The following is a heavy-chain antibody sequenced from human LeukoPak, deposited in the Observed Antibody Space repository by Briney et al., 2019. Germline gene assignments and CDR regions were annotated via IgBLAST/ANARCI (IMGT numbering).Heavy chain of an antibody. J-gene: IGHJ5*02. CDR2: IYYSGST. V-gene: IGHV4-59*01. D-gene: IGHD3-9*01. CDR1: GGSISSYY. CDR3: ARGGGYFDWMPPLKTWSAP. Sequence: SETLSLTCTVSGGSISSYYWSWIRQPPGKGLEWIGYIYYSGSTNYNPSLKSRVTISVDTSKNQFSLKLSSVTAADTAVYYCARGGGYFDWMPPLKTWSAPGGREPLVTVP.